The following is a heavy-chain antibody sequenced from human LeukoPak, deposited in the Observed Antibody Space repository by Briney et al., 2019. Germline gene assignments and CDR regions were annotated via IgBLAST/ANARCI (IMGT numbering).Heavy chain of an antibody. CDR1: EFAFSNYA. D-gene: IGHD6-19*01. J-gene: IGHJ4*02. CDR3: ARDGSGWPIDY. Sequence: GGSLRLSCAASEFAFSNYAMNWVRQAPGKGLEWVSSISSSSSYIYYADSVKGRFTISRDNAKNSLYLQMNSLRAEDTAVYYCARDGSGWPIDYWGQGTLVTVSS. CDR2: ISSSSSYI. V-gene: IGHV3-21*01.